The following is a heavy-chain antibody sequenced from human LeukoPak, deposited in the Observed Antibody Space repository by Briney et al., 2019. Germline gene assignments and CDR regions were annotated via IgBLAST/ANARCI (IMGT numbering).Heavy chain of an antibody. D-gene: IGHD3-16*01. CDR1: RFTFNNYG. CDR3: ARDWGWGFDY. Sequence: AGGSLRLSCAASRFTFNNYGMHWVRQAPGKGLEWVAFLRYVGTNKYSADSVKGRFTISRDSSKNTVYLQMSSLRAEDTAVYYCARDWGWGFDYWGQGTLVTVSS. J-gene: IGHJ4*02. CDR2: LRYVGTNK. V-gene: IGHV3-30*02.